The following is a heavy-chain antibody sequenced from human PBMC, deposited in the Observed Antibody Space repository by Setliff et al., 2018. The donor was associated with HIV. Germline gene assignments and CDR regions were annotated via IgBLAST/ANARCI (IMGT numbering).Heavy chain of an antibody. D-gene: IGHD2-21*02. Sequence: PGWSLRLSCAASGFSFNIAWMNWVRQAPGKGLEWIGRIKNKAAGETTEYAAPVKDRFIISRDDSKNMLYLQMNSLKTEDTALYYCATDNCGGDCYLNYWGLGTLVTVSS. CDR1: GFSFNIAW. J-gene: IGHJ4*02. CDR2: IKNKAAGETT. V-gene: IGHV3-15*01. CDR3: ATDNCGGDCYLNY.